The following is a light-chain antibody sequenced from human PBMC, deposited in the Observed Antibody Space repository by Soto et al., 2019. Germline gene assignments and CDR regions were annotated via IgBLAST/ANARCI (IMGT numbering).Light chain of an antibody. CDR3: QQSYSTPRT. Sequence: DIQMTQSPSSLSASVGDRVTITCWASENIGSHLNLYQQKPGEDPKVLIYAASGLESGVPSGFSDSRSGTDFTVTISSLETEDFATDFCQQSYSTPRTFGRRTKLQFK. V-gene: IGKV1-39*01. J-gene: IGKJ2*02. CDR2: AAS. CDR1: ENIGSH.